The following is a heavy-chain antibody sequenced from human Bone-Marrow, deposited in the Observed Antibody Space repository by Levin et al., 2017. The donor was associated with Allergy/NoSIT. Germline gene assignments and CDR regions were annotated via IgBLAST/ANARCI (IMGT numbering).Heavy chain of an antibody. CDR3: ARLDGYYFDY. J-gene: IGHJ4*02. CDR2: ISYRGTT. D-gene: IGHD3-9*01. Sequence: SETLSLTCTVSGGSISSAGYHWTWIRQSPGKGLEWIGYISYRGTTYYNPSLKSRLTMSLDTSEQRFSLNRNSVTAADTAIYYCARLDGYYFDYWGQGTLVTVSS. V-gene: IGHV4-31*03. CDR1: GGSISSAGYH.